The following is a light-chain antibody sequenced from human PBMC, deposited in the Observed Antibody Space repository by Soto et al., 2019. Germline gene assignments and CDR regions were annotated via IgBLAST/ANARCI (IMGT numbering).Light chain of an antibody. J-gene: IGKJ1*01. CDR1: QSVSSY. CDR2: DAS. V-gene: IGKV3-11*01. CDR3: QQRSNWPWT. Sequence: EIVLTQSPATLSLSPGVRATLSCRASQSVSSYLAWYQQKPGQAPRLLIYDASNRATGIPARFSGSGSGTDFTLTISSLEPEDFAVYYCQQRSNWPWTFGQGTKVDIK.